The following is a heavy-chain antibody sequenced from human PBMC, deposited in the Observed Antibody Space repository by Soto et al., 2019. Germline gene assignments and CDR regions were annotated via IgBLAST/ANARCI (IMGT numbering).Heavy chain of an antibody. Sequence: ASVKVSCKAPRDTFTSYYINWVRQAPGQGLDWMGVINPHGGSTAYAQKFKGRVTMTRDTSASTAYMEVRSLTSDDTAMYYCARFRYGSGGSCYSPRSDAFDFWGQGTMVTVSS. CDR1: RDTFTSYY. CDR2: INPHGGST. V-gene: IGHV1-46*01. D-gene: IGHD2-15*01. J-gene: IGHJ3*01. CDR3: ARFRYGSGGSCYSPRSDAFDF.